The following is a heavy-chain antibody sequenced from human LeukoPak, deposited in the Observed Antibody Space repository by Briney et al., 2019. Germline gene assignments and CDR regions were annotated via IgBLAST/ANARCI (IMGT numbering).Heavy chain of an antibody. J-gene: IGHJ6*03. D-gene: IGHD3-22*01. Sequence: PSETLSLTCTVSGGSVSSGTYYWNWIRQPPGKGLEWIAYIYHSASTNYNPSLKRRATISVDTSKNHFSLKLSYVTTADTAVYYCARDEDNSGRYYYYMDVWGKGTTVTVSS. CDR2: IYHSAST. CDR3: ARDEDNSGRYYYYMDV. CDR1: GGSVSSGTYY. V-gene: IGHV4-61*01.